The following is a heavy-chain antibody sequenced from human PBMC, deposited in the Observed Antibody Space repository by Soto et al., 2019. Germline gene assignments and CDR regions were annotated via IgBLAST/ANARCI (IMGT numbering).Heavy chain of an antibody. V-gene: IGHV4-39*02. Sequence: QLRLQESGPRLAKPSETLSLTCTVSGGSIATSSYFWAWIRRPPGKGLEWIGSIDYRGTIYNNPSFKSRVTISVDTSKNHFSLNLDSVTAADMALYFCSRRAPEGFDPWGQGTLVAVSS. CDR1: GGSIATSSYF. J-gene: IGHJ5*02. CDR3: SRRAPEGFDP. CDR2: IDYRGTI.